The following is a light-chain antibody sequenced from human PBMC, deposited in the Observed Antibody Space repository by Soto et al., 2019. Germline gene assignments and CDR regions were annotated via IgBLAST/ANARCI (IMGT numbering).Light chain of an antibody. CDR1: TGAVTSGHY. J-gene: IGLJ3*02. CDR3: LLSYSGAWV. Sequence: QAVVTQEPSLTVSPGGTVTLTCGSSTGAVTSGHYPYWFQQKPGQAPRTLIYVTSNKHSWTPARFSGSLLGGKAALTLSGAQPEDEAEYYCLLSYSGAWVFGGGTQLTVL. CDR2: VTS. V-gene: IGLV7-46*01.